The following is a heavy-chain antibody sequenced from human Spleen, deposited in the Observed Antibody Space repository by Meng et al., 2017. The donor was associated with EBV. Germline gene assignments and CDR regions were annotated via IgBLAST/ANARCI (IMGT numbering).Heavy chain of an antibody. D-gene: IGHD5-18*01. CDR2: LNPNSGGT. J-gene: IGHJ4*02. Sequence: QVELVQYGAEVKKPGASVKVSCKASGYSFTDFSIHWVRQVPGQGLEWMGRLNPNSGGTNYAQNFQGRVTMTSDTSISTAYMALSGLTSDDTAVYYCASAYIYVFDYWGQGTLVTVSS. CDR3: ASAYIYVFDY. CDR1: GYSFTDFS. V-gene: IGHV1-2*06.